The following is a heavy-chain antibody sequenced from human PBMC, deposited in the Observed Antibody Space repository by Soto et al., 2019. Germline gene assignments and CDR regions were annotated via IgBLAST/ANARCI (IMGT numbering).Heavy chain of an antibody. Sequence: ASVKVSCKASGYTFSNYAIHWVRQAPGQRLEWMGWINAGNGNTKSSQKFQGRVTITRDTSTSTAYMELRSLRSDDTAVYYCARDAAVGLFDYWGQGTLVTVSS. D-gene: IGHD1-26*01. V-gene: IGHV1-3*01. CDR1: GYTFSNYA. CDR3: ARDAAVGLFDY. CDR2: INAGNGNT. J-gene: IGHJ4*02.